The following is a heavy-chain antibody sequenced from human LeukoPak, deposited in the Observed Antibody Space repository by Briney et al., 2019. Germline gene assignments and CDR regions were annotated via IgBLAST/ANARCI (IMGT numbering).Heavy chain of an antibody. CDR2: IYYSGPT. V-gene: IGHV4-59*01. CDR1: GGSISSYY. Sequence: PSETLSLTCTVSGGSISSYYWSWIRQPPGKGLEWIGYIYYSGPTNYNPSLKSRVTISVDTSKNQFSLKLSSVTAADTAVYYCARGTSGYSDSVFDYWGQGTLVTVSS. J-gene: IGHJ4*02. CDR3: ARGTSGYSDSVFDY. D-gene: IGHD5-18*01.